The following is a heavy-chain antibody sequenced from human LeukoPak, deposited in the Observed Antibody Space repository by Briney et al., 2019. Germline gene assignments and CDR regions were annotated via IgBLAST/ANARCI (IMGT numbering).Heavy chain of an antibody. CDR1: GFTFSSYA. CDR2: ISSSSSYI. CDR3: ARERIIAAAGSVHGY. J-gene: IGHJ4*02. V-gene: IGHV3-21*01. D-gene: IGHD6-13*01. Sequence: PGGSLRLSCAASGFTFSSYAMSWVRQAPGKGLEWVSSISSSSSYIYYADSVKGRFTISRDNAKNSLYLQMNSLRAEDTAVYYCARERIIAAAGSVHGYWGQGTLVTVSS.